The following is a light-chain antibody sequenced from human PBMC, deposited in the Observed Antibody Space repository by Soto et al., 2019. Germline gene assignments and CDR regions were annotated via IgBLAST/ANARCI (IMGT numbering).Light chain of an antibody. J-gene: IGLJ1*01. V-gene: IGLV1-36*01. CDR3: AAWDDSLNDYA. Sequence: QSVLTQPPSVSEAPRQRVTISCSGSNSNIGNNGVNWYQQLPGKAPKLLIYYDDLLPSGVSDRFSGSKSGTSASLAIRGLQPEDEADYYCAAWDDSLNDYAFATGTKVTVL. CDR2: YDD. CDR1: NSNIGNNG.